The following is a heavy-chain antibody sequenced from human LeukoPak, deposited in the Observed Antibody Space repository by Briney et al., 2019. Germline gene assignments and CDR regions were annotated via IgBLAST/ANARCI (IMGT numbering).Heavy chain of an antibody. CDR3: ARGDYYDSSGYYGDWYFDL. Sequence: PSETLSLTCTVSGGSISSGSYYWSWIRQPAGKGLEWIGRIYTSGSTNYNPSLKSRVTISVDTSKNQFSLKLSSVTAADTAVYYCARGDYYDSSGYYGDWYFDLWGRGTLVTVSS. CDR1: GGSISSGSYY. J-gene: IGHJ2*01. V-gene: IGHV4-61*02. CDR2: IYTSGST. D-gene: IGHD3-22*01.